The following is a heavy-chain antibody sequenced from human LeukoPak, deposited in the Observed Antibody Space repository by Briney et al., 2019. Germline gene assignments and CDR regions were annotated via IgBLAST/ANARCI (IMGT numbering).Heavy chain of an antibody. V-gene: IGHV4-34*01. D-gene: IGHD3-3*01. Sequence: PSETLFLTCAVYGGSFSGYYWSWIRQPPGKGLEWIGEINHSGSTNYNPSLKSRVTISVDTSKNQFSLKLSSVTAADTAVYYCARFGSYYDFWSGYYRRGDRYYYGMDVWGQGTTVTVSS. CDR2: INHSGST. CDR3: ARFGSYYDFWSGYYRRGDRYYYGMDV. CDR1: GGSFSGYY. J-gene: IGHJ6*02.